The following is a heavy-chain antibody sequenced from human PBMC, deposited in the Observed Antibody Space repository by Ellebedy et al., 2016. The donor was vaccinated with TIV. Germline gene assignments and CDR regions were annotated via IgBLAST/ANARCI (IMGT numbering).Heavy chain of an antibody. CDR3: ALSRDGYNWDLRS. V-gene: IGHV3-48*01. J-gene: IGHJ4*02. CDR2: ISSRSTSI. CDR1: GFTFSTYS. D-gene: IGHD5-24*01. Sequence: GESLKISCAASGFTFSTYSMNWVRQAPGKGLEWVSYISSRSTSIYYADSVRGRFTISRDNAKTSLYLQMNSLRAEDTALYYCALSRDGYNWDLRSWGQGTLVTVSS.